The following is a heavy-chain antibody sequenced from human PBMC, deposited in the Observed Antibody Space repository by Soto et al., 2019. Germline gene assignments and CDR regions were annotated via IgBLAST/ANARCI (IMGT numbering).Heavy chain of an antibody. Sequence: QVQLVQSGAEVKKPGASVKVSCQASGYTFTGYYMHWVRQAPGQGLEWMGWINPNSGGTNYAQKSQGWVTMTRDTSMSTAYMELSRLRSDDTAVYYCAREYSGSYPDNYFDYWGQGTLVTVSS. J-gene: IGHJ4*02. V-gene: IGHV1-2*04. CDR3: AREYSGSYPDNYFDY. CDR1: GYTFTGYY. CDR2: INPNSGGT. D-gene: IGHD1-26*01.